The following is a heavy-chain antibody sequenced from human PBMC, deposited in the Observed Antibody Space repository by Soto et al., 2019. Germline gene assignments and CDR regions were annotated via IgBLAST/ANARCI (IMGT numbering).Heavy chain of an antibody. V-gene: IGHV1-46*01. Sequence: QVQLVQSGAEVETPGASVKVSCKASGYTFSNYYIHWVRQTPGQGPEWVGVINPSRGLTTYSQTFQGRVSITSDTSTTTVYMELSSLRSEDTAIYYCARDGVPIAGRSGYFDYWGPGTEVTVSS. D-gene: IGHD6-19*01. CDR3: ARDGVPIAGRSGYFDY. J-gene: IGHJ4*02. CDR2: INPSRGLT. CDR1: GYTFSNYY.